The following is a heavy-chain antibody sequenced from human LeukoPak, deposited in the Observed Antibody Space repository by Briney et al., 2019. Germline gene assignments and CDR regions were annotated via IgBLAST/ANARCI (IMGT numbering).Heavy chain of an antibody. D-gene: IGHD3-9*01. CDR3: AKARYQRYYYGMDV. J-gene: IGHJ6*02. CDR1: GFTFSSYA. Sequence: GGSLRLSCAASGFTFSSYAMNWVRQAPGKGLEWVSAITGSGDSTYYADSVKGRFTISRDNSKNTLYLQMNSLRAEDTAVYYCAKARYQRYYYGMDVWGQGTTVAVPS. V-gene: IGHV3-23*01. CDR2: ITGSGDST.